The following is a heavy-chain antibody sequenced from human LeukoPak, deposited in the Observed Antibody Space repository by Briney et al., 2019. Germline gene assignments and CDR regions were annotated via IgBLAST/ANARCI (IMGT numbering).Heavy chain of an antibody. CDR1: GGTFSIYA. V-gene: IGHV1-69*05. D-gene: IGHD6-19*01. CDR3: ARVGLTQSGWAYYYYGMDV. J-gene: IGHJ6*02. CDR2: IIPIFGTA. Sequence: SVKVSCKASGGTFSIYAISWVRQAPGQGLEWMGGIIPIFGTANYAQKFQGRVTITTDESTSTAYMELSSLRSEDTAVYYCARVGLTQSGWAYYYYGMDVWGQGTTVTVSS.